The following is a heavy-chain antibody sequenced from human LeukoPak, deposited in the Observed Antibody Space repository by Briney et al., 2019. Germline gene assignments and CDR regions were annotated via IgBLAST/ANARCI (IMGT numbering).Heavy chain of an antibody. CDR1: GYTFTSYG. CDR2: ISGYNGKT. V-gene: IGHV1-18*01. Sequence: ASVKVSCKASGYTFTSYGISWVRQAPGQGLEWMGWISGYNGKTDYAQKFHGRVTMTTETSTSTVYMELRSLSSDDTAVYYCARDITLLLVAPGYWGQGTLVTVSS. CDR3: ARDITLLLVAPGY. D-gene: IGHD3-22*01. J-gene: IGHJ4*02.